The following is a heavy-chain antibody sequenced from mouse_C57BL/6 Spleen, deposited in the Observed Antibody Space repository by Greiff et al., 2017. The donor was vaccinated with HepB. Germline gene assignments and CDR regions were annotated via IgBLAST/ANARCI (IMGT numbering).Heavy chain of an antibody. CDR3: ARGGDYDYDPFDY. V-gene: IGHV1-69*01. CDR2: IDPSDSYT. CDR1: GYTFTSYW. D-gene: IGHD2-4*01. Sequence: QVQLQQPGAELVMPGASVKLSCKASGYTFTSYWMHWVKQRPGQGLEWIGEIDPSDSYTNYNQKFKGKSTLTVDKSSSTADMQLSSLTSEDSAVYYCARGGDYDYDPFDYWGQGTTLTVSS. J-gene: IGHJ2*01.